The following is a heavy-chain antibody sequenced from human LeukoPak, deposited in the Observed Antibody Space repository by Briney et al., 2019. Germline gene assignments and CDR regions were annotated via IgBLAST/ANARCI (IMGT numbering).Heavy chain of an antibody. V-gene: IGHV4-59*01. CDR2: IYYSGST. J-gene: IGHJ4*02. Sequence: SETLSLTCTVSGGSISSYYWSWIRQPPGKGLEWIGYIYYSGSTNYNPSLKSRVTISVDTSRNQFSLKLSSVTAADTAVHYCARDSSSWSYWGQGTLVTVSS. CDR1: GGSISSYY. CDR3: ARDSSSWSY. D-gene: IGHD6-13*01.